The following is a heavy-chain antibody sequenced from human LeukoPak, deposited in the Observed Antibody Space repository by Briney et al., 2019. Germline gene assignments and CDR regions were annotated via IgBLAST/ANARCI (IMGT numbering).Heavy chain of an antibody. CDR2: ISGSDTST. Sequence: PGGSLRLSCAASGFTFNNYAMSWVRQAPGKGLEWVSVISGSDTSTYYADSVKGRFTISRDDSKKTLYLQMNSLRAEDTAVYYCARSIAVARPFDYWGQGTLVTVSS. J-gene: IGHJ4*02. CDR1: GFTFNNYA. CDR3: ARSIAVARPFDY. D-gene: IGHD6-19*01. V-gene: IGHV3-23*01.